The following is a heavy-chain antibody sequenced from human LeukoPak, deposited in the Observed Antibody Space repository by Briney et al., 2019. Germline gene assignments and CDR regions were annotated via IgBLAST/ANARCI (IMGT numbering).Heavy chain of an antibody. CDR2: ISAYNGNT. J-gene: IGHJ4*02. D-gene: IGHD5-24*01. Sequence: ASVKVSCKASGYTFTSYGISWVRQAPGQGLEWMGWISAYNGNTNYAQKLQGRVTMTTDTSPSTAYMELRSLRSDDTAVYYCARGRRWLQLWEPFDYWGQGTLVTVSS. V-gene: IGHV1-18*01. CDR1: GYTFTSYG. CDR3: ARGRRWLQLWEPFDY.